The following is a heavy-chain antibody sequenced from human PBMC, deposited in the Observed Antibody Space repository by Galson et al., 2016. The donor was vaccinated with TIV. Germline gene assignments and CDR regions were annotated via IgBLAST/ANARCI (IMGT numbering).Heavy chain of an antibody. D-gene: IGHD2-15*01. J-gene: IGHJ4*02. V-gene: IGHV3-15*01. CDR3: TTELGYCSGGYCYYFDY. CDR2: IKSNFDGGTT. Sequence: GLEWVGRIKSNFDGGTTDYAAPVKGRFTISRHDSKNTLFLQMNRLKTEDTAVYYCTTELGYCSGGYCYYFDYWGQGTLVTVSS.